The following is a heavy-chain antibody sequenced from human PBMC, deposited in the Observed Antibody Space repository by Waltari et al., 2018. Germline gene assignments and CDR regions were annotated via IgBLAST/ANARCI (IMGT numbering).Heavy chain of an antibody. CDR2: IWNDGRNK. V-gene: IGHV3-33*01. Sequence: QVQLVESGGGVVKPGRSLRLSCVASGFTFSSYGMHWVRQAAGKGLEWVAVIWNDGRNKYYADSVKGRFTISRDNSKMTLYLQLDSLRAEDTALYYCARDTTRSFIGSDYWGQGPLVTVSS. CDR3: ARDTTRSFIGSDY. CDR1: GFTFSSYG. J-gene: IGHJ4*02. D-gene: IGHD3-16*02.